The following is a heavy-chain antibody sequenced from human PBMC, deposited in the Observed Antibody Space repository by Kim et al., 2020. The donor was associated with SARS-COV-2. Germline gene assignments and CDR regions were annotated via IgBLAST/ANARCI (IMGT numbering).Heavy chain of an antibody. D-gene: IGHD4-17*01. V-gene: IGHV3-30*18. CDR2: ISYDGSNK. CDR1: GFTFSSYG. Sequence: GGSLRLSCAASGFTFSSYGMHWVRQAPGKGLEWVAVISYDGSNKYYADSVKGRFTISRDNSKNTLYLQMNSLRAEDTSVYYCAKDAPLHDYGDWGYYFDYWGQGTLVTVSS. CDR3: AKDAPLHDYGDWGYYFDY. J-gene: IGHJ4*02.